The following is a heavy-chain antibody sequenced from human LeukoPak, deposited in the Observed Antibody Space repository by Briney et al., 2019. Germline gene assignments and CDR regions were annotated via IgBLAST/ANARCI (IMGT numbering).Heavy chain of an antibody. Sequence: GESLRLSCAASGFTFSSYGMHWVRQAPGKGLEWVAVIWYDGSNKYYADSVKGRFTISRDNSKNTLYLQMNSLRAEDTAVYYCAKEKPNPYSSSWYVIDAFDIWGQGTRVAVSS. V-gene: IGHV3-33*06. CDR2: IWYDGSNK. J-gene: IGHJ3*02. D-gene: IGHD6-13*01. CDR3: AKEKPNPYSSSWYVIDAFDI. CDR1: GFTFSSYG.